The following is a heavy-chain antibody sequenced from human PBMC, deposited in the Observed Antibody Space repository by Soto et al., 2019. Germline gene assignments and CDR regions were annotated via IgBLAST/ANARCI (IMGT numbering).Heavy chain of an antibody. D-gene: IGHD6-13*01. J-gene: IGHJ4*02. CDR1: GYTFTSYY. CDR3: AKSRLYTSRCYYFDY. CDR2: TNPSGGGT. V-gene: IGHV1-46*01. Sequence: ASVKVSCKASGYTFTSYYIHWVRQAPGQGLEWMGITNPSGGGTNYAQKFQGRVTMTGDTSTSTAYMELSSLGSEDTAVYYCAKSRLYTSRCYYFDYWGQGTLVTVSS.